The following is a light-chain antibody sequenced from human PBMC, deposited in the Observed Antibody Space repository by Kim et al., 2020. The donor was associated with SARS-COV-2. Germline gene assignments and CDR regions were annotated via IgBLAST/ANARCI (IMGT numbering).Light chain of an antibody. V-gene: IGKV3-11*01. J-gene: IGKJ4*01. CDR2: DAS. Sequence: LSPGERAALSCRASQSVSSYLAWYQQRPGQAPRLLIYDASNRATGIPARFSGSGSGTDFTLTISSLEPEDFAVYYCQQRSNWPLTFGGGTKVDIK. CDR1: QSVSSY. CDR3: QQRSNWPLT.